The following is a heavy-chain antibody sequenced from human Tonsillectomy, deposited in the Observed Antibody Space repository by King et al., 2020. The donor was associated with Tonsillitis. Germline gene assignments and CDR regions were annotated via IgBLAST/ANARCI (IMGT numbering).Heavy chain of an antibody. D-gene: IGHD3-16*01. V-gene: IGHV3-15*01. J-gene: IGHJ4*02. Sequence: VQLVESGGGLVKTGGSLRLSCAASGFTFSNAWMSWVRQAPGKGLEWVGRIKTKTDGGTTDYAAPVKGRFTISRDDSKNTLYLQMNSLKTKDTAVFYCSIQLGGGGQGTLVTVSS. CDR3: SIQLGG. CDR2: IKTKTDGGTT. CDR1: GFTFSNAW.